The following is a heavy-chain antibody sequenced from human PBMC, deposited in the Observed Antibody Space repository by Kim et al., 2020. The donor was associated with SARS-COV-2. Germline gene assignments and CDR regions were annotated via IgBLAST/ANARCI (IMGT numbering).Heavy chain of an antibody. CDR1: GNSISSGYY. CDR3: ARSYYYDSSGKLMGHFDL. D-gene: IGHD3-22*01. CDR2: IYPSGST. Sequence: SETLSLTCTVSGNSISSGYYWDWIRQPPGKGLEWIGSIYPSGSTYHSPSLKSRVTISVDTSKNQFSLKLSSVIAADTAVYYCARSYYYDSSGKLMGHFDLWGRGTLVTVSS. J-gene: IGHJ2*01. V-gene: IGHV4-38-2*02.